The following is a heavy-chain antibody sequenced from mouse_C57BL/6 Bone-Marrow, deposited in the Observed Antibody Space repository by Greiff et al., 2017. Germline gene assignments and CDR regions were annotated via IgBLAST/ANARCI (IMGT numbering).Heavy chain of an antibody. J-gene: IGHJ3*01. CDR1: GYTFTSYW. D-gene: IGHD1-1*01. Sequence: VQLQQPGAELVKPGASVKMSCKASGYTFTSYWITWVKQRPGQGLEWIGDIYPGSGSTNYNEKFKSKATLTVDTSSSTAYMQLSSLTSEDSAVYYCARSHYGSSYEAYWGQGTLVTVSA. V-gene: IGHV1-55*01. CDR3: ARSHYGSSYEAY. CDR2: IYPGSGST.